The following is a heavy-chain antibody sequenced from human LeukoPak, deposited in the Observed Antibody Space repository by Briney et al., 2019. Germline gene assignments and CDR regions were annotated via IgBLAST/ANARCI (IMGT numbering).Heavy chain of an antibody. V-gene: IGHV1-2*02. J-gene: IGHJ4*02. CDR1: GYMFTGYY. D-gene: IGHD6-6*01. Sequence: ASVKVSCKASGYMFTGYYIHWMKEAPGQGLEWMGWINPYNGGTDYAQEFRGRVTMTRDTSISTVYMELSSLKSDDTAVYFCARRLSTRLHADAHYFDAWGQGTPVTVS. CDR2: INPYNGGT. CDR3: ARRLSTRLHADAHYFDA.